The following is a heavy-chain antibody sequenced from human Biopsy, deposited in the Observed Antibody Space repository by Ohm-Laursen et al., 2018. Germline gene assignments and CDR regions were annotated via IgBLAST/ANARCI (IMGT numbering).Heavy chain of an antibody. CDR2: INHSGRT. Sequence: PPGTLSLTCAVYGESFNGYYWSWIRRTPGKGLEWIGEINHSGRTNYNPSLKSRVTISVDTSKNQFSLKVRSVTAADTAVYYCVRGVDYYDPYHYYALDVWGQGTTVTVSS. D-gene: IGHD3-22*01. V-gene: IGHV4-34*01. J-gene: IGHJ6*02. CDR3: VRGVDYYDPYHYYALDV. CDR1: GESFNGYY.